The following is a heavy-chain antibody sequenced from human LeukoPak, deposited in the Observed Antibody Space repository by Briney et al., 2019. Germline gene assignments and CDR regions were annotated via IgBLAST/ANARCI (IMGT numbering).Heavy chain of an antibody. CDR2: IYYSGST. CDR1: GGSISSYY. Sequence: SETLSLTCTVSGGSISSYYWSWIRQPPGKGLEWIGYIYYSGSTNYNPSLKSRVTISVDTSKNQFSLKLSSVTAADTAVYYCATTGGLRNWFDPWGQGTLVTVPS. J-gene: IGHJ5*02. V-gene: IGHV4-59*08. D-gene: IGHD5-12*01. CDR3: ATTGGLRNWFDP.